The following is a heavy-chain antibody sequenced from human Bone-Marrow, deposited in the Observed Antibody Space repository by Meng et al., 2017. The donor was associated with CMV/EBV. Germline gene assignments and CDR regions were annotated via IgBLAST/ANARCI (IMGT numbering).Heavy chain of an antibody. V-gene: IGHV1-69*02. CDR1: GGTFSSYT. J-gene: IGHJ4*02. D-gene: IGHD3-9*01. CDR3: ARGTRDPYDILTGYYSFPLDY. Sequence: SVKVSCKASGGTFSSYTISWVRQAPGQGLEWMGRIIPILGIANYAQKFQGRVTITADKSTSTAYMELSSLRSEDTAVYYCARGTRDPYDILTGYYSFPLDYWGQGTLVTVSS. CDR2: IIPILGIA.